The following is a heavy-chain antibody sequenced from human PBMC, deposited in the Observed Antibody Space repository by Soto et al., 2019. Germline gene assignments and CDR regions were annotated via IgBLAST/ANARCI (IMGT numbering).Heavy chain of an antibody. Sequence: ASVKVSCKASGYTFTSYYMHWVRQAPGQGLEWMGIINPSGGSTSYAQKFQGRVTMTRDTSTSTVYMELSSLRSEDTAVYYCARSALRYCSGGSCYSELGYYYYMDVWGKGTTVTVSS. J-gene: IGHJ6*03. CDR2: INPSGGST. D-gene: IGHD2-15*01. V-gene: IGHV1-46*03. CDR1: GYTFTSYY. CDR3: ARSALRYCSGGSCYSELGYYYYMDV.